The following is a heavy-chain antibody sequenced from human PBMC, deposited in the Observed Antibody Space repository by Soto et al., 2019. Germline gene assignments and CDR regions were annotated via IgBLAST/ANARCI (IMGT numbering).Heavy chain of an antibody. J-gene: IGHJ4*02. CDR2: ISAYNGNT. Sequence: GASVKVSCKASGYTFTSYGISWVRQAPGQGLEWMGWISAYNGNTNYAQKLQGRVTMTTDTSTSTAYMELRSLRSDDTAVYCCARDRGSFSVAGPTDDYWGQGTLVTVSS. D-gene: IGHD6-19*01. CDR3: ARDRGSFSVAGPTDDY. V-gene: IGHV1-18*01. CDR1: GYTFTSYG.